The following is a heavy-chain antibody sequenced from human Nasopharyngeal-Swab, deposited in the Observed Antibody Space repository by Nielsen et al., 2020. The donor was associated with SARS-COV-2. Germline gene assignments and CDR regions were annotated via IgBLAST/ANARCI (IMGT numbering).Heavy chain of an antibody. CDR2: ISGSGGST. V-gene: IGHV3-23*01. J-gene: IGHJ4*02. D-gene: IGHD3-16*01. Sequence: GESLKISCAASGFTFSSYAMSWVRQAPGKGLEWVSAISGSGGSTYYADSVKGRFTISRDNSKNTLYLQMNSLRAEDTAVYYWAKGGGAGYWGQGTLVTVSS. CDR1: GFTFSSYA. CDR3: AKGGGAGY.